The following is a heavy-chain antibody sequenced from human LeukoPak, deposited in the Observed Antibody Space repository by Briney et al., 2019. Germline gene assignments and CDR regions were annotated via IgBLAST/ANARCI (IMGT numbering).Heavy chain of an antibody. V-gene: IGHV3-48*01. CDR3: ARDRYDSSGYHAFDI. CDR1: GFTFSSYS. D-gene: IGHD3-22*01. J-gene: IGHJ3*02. CDR2: ISSSSSTI. Sequence: GGSLRLSCAASGFTFSSYSMNWVRQAPGKGLEWVSYISSSSSTIYYADSVKGRFTISRDNAKNSLYLQMNSLRAEDTAVYYCARDRYDSSGYHAFDIWGQGTMVTVSS.